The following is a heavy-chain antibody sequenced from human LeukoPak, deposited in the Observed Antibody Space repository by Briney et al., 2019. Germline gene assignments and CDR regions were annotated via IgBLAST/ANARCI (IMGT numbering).Heavy chain of an antibody. CDR2: IYYSGST. J-gene: IGHJ4*02. CDR3: ARSRLVVPALFDY. V-gene: IGHV4-30-4*01. Sequence: PSETLSLTCTVSGGSISSGDYYWSWIRQPPGKGLEWIGYIYYSGSTYYDPSLKSRVTISVDTSKNQFSLKLSSVTAADTAVYYCARSRLVVPALFDYWGQGTLVTVSS. CDR1: GGSISSGDYY. D-gene: IGHD2-2*01.